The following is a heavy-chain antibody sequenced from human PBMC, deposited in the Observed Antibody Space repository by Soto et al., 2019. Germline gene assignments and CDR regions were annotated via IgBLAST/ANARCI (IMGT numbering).Heavy chain of an antibody. CDR2: ISGSGVNT. CDR1: GFIFNNYA. CDR3: VKARSGWYLYYFDY. J-gene: IGHJ4*02. D-gene: IGHD6-19*01. Sequence: GGSLRLSCAASGFIFNNYAMNWVRQAPGKGLEWVSGISGSGVNTYYADYVKGRFAISRDKSNNTLYLQLSSLKAEDTAVYYCVKARSGWYLYYFDYWGQGTGVTVSS. V-gene: IGHV3-23*01.